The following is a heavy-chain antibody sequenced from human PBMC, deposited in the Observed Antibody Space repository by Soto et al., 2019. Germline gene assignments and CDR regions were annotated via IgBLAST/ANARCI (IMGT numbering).Heavy chain of an antibody. J-gene: IGHJ6*02. CDR1: CGSISSSNW. D-gene: IGHD3-22*01. CDR3: ASETGTPPYYYDSSGYYSSHYYYGMDV. V-gene: IGHV4-4*02. CDR2: IYHSGST. Sequence: PSETLSLTCAVSCGSISSSNWWRWVRQPPGKGLEWIGEIYHSGSTNYNPSLKSRVTISVDKSKNQFSLKLSSVTAADTAVYYCASETGTPPYYYDSSGYYSSHYYYGMDVWGQGTTVTVSS.